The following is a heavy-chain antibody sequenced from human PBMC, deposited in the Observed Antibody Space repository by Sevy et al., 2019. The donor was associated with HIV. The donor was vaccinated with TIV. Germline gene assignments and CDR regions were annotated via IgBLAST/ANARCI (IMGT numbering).Heavy chain of an antibody. V-gene: IGHV3-53*01. J-gene: IGHJ4*02. CDR2: IYSGSNT. CDR1: GFTVSSNY. D-gene: IGHD2-15*01. CDR3: ARVGSQHPGHIDY. Sequence: GGSLRLSCAASGFTVSSNYMGWVRQAPGKGLEWVSVIYSGSNTYYADSVKGRFTISRDNSNNSKNTLYLQMNSLTVEDTAVYYYARVGSQHPGHIDYWGQGTLVTVSS.